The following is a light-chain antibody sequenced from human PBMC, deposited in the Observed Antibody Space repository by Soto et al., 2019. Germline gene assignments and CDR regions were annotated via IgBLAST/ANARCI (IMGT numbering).Light chain of an antibody. V-gene: IGKV3-15*01. J-gene: IGKJ3*01. CDR3: LQYNNWQLT. Sequence: DIVMTQSPATLSVSPGERATLSCRASQSVASNSAWYQQKPGQAPRLLIYGASTRATGIPARFSGSGSGTEFTLTINILQSEDFAVYYCLQYNNWQLTFGPGTKVDIK. CDR1: QSVASN. CDR2: GAS.